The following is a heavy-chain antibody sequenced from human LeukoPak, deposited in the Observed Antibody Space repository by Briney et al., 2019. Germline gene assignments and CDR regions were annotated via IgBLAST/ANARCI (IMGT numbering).Heavy chain of an antibody. V-gene: IGHV1-8*01. CDR1: GYTFTSYD. Sequence: GASVKVSCKASGYTFTSYDINWVRQATGQGLEWMGWMNPNSGNTGYAQKFQGRVTMTRNTSISTAYMELSSLRSEDTAVYYCARAVTSYGYPYYYYYGMDVWGQGTTVTVSS. CDR2: MNPNSGNT. D-gene: IGHD5-18*01. J-gene: IGHJ6*02. CDR3: ARAVTSYGYPYYYYYGMDV.